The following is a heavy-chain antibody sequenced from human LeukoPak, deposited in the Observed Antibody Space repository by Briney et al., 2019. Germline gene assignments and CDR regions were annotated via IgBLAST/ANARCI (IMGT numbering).Heavy chain of an antibody. CDR3: ARDWNGSGSFDY. CDR2: INPNSGGT. D-gene: IGHD3-10*01. Sequence: ASVKVSCKASGYTFTGYYMHWVRQAPGHGLEWMGWINPNSGGTNYAQKFQGRVTMTRDTSISTAYMELSRLRSDDTAVYYCARDWNGSGSFDYWGQGTLVTVSS. CDR1: GYTFTGYY. J-gene: IGHJ4*02. V-gene: IGHV1-2*02.